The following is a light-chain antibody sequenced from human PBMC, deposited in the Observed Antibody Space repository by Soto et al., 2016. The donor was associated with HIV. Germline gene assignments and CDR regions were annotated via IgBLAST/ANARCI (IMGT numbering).Light chain of an antibody. CDR3: QSADSSGTPWV. V-gene: IGLV3-25*03. CDR1: ALPKQY. J-gene: IGLJ3*02. CDR2: KDT. Sequence: SYELTQPPSVSVSPGQTARITCSGDALPKQYVYWYQQKSGQVPVLVIYKDTKRTSGISERFSGSSSGTTATLTISGVQAEDEADYYCQSADSSGTPWVFGGGTKLTVL.